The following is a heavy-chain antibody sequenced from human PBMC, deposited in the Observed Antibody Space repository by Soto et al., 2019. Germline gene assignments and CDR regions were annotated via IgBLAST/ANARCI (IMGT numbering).Heavy chain of an antibody. Sequence: GGSLRLSCTASGFTFGDYPMSWFRQAPGKGLEWVGFIRSKAYGGTTEYAASVKGRFTISRDDSKSIAYLQMNSLKTEDTAVYYCARAGIRTSFDYWGQGTLVTVSS. CDR2: IRSKAYGGTT. V-gene: IGHV3-49*03. CDR1: GFTFGDYP. D-gene: IGHD2-21*01. CDR3: ARAGIRTSFDY. J-gene: IGHJ4*02.